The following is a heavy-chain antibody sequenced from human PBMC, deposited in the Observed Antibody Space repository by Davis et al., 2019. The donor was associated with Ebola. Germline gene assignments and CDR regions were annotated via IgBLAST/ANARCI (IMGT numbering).Heavy chain of an antibody. J-gene: IGHJ2*01. CDR3: TRHVSGDFWYFDL. V-gene: IGHV3-66*04. CDR1: GFTFSSYA. CDR2: IYRDGRT. Sequence: GESLKISCSASGFTFSSYAMHWVRQAPGKGLEWVSVIYRDGRTYHADSVKGRFTISRDNSKNTVYLQMNSLRAEDTAVYYCTRHVSGDFWYFDLWGRGTLVTVSS. D-gene: IGHD4-17*01.